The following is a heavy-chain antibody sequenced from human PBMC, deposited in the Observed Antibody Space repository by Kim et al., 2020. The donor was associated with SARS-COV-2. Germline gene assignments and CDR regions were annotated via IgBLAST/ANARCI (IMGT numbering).Heavy chain of an antibody. CDR3: AKYVPYYGSSVGGYGMDV. CDR1: GASISSSNW. CDR2: IYHSGST. Sequence: SETLTLTCAVSGASISSSNWWSWLRQSPGEGLEWIGVIYHSGSTNYNPSLKRRVTISVDKSKNQFSLKLTSVTAADTAVYYCAKYVPYYGSSVGGYGMDVWGQGPTLTVSS. V-gene: IGHV4-4*02. D-gene: IGHD3-10*01. J-gene: IGHJ6*02.